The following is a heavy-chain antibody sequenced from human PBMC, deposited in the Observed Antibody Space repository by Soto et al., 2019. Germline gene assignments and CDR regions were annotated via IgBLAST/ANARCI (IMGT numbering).Heavy chain of an antibody. V-gene: IGHV1-69*13. Sequence: ASVTVSCKASGVTFSSYAISWVRQAPGQGLEWMGGIIPIFGTANYAQKFHGRVTITADESTSTAYMELSSLRSEDTAVYYCARVRGSWAYSLPFDYWGQGTLVTVSS. CDR2: IIPIFGTA. CDR3: ARVRGSWAYSLPFDY. D-gene: IGHD6-13*01. CDR1: GVTFSSYA. J-gene: IGHJ4*02.